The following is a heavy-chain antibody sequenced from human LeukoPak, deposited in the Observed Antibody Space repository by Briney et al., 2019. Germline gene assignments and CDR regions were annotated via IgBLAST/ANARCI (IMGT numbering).Heavy chain of an antibody. CDR3: AKTTGDNAFDI. CDR2: IQSHGSNE. CDR1: GFTFSSSG. Sequence: GRSLRLSCAASGFTFSSSGMHWVRQAPGKGLEWVTFIQSHGSNEYYVDSVKGRFTTSRDNPKNTLYLQMSSLRPEDTAVYYCAKTTGDNAFDIWGQGTLVTVSS. J-gene: IGHJ3*02. D-gene: IGHD7-27*01. V-gene: IGHV3-30*02.